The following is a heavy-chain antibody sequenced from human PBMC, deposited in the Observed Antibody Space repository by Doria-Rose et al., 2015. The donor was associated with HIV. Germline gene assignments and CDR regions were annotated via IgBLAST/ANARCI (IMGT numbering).Heavy chain of an antibody. CDR2: IFSDDER. V-gene: IGHV2-26*01. D-gene: IGHD6-13*01. CDR1: GVSLSSPGMG. CDR3: ARIKSSRWYHKYYFDF. J-gene: IGHJ4*02. Sequence: QESGPVLVKPTETLTLTCTVSGVSLSSPGMGVSWIRQPPGKVLEWLAHIFSDDERSYHTSLKSRLTISIDTSKSQVVLTMTDMDPVDTATYYCARIKSSRWYHKYYFDFWGQGTLVIVSA.